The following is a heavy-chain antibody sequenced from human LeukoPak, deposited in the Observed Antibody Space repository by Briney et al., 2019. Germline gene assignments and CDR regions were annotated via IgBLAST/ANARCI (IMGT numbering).Heavy chain of an antibody. D-gene: IGHD3-10*01. V-gene: IGHV1-69*04. J-gene: IGHJ5*02. CDR1: GGTFNTYA. CDR3: AREGITMVRGGPRPYNWFDP. Sequence: ASVKVSCKASGGTFNTYAISWVRQAPGQGLDWMGRIIPISGIANYPQKFQGRVTITADKSTSTAYMELSSLRSEDTAVYYCAREGITMVRGGPRPYNWFDPWGQGTLVTVSS. CDR2: IIPISGIA.